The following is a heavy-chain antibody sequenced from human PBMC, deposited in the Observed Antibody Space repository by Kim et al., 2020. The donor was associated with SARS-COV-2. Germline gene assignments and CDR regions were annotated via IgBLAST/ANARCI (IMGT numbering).Heavy chain of an antibody. J-gene: IGHJ4*02. V-gene: IGHV3-66*01. Sequence: SADSVKGRFSIFRDVPNNTLNLQMYSLRAEDTAIYYCALVFGSGSYYFDYWGPGTQVTVSS. D-gene: IGHD3-10*01. CDR3: ALVFGSGSYYFDY.